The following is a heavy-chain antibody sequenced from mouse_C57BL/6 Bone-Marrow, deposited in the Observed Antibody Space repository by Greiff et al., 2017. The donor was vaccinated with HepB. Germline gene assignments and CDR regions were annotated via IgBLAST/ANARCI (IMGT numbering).Heavy chain of an antibody. V-gene: IGHV5-16*01. CDR1: GFTFSDYY. D-gene: IGHD2-5*01. CDR2: INYDGSST. J-gene: IGHJ2*01. Sequence: EVKLVESEGGLVQPGSSMKLSCTASGFTFSDYYMAWVRQVPEKGLEWVANINYDGSSTYYLDSLKSRFIISRDNAKNILYLQMSSLKSEDTATYYCARGVSNLDYWGQGTTLTVSS. CDR3: ARGVSNLDY.